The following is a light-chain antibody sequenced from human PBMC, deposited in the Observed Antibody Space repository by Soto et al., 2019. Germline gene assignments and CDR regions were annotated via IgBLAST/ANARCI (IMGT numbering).Light chain of an antibody. J-gene: IGKJ3*01. Sequence: DIQMTQSPSSLSASVGDRVTITCRASQSISSYLNWYQQKPGKAPKLLIYDASSLQSGVPSRFSGSGSGTDFTLTITSLQPEDFASYYCHQSYITPFTFGPGTKVDIK. CDR2: DAS. V-gene: IGKV1-39*01. CDR1: QSISSY. CDR3: HQSYITPFT.